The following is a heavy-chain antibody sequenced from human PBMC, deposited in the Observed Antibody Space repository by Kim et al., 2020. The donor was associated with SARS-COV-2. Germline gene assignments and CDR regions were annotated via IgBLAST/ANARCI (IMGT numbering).Heavy chain of an antibody. V-gene: IGHV1-2*05. D-gene: IGHD3-10*01. J-gene: IGHJ2*01. Sequence: AHKFQGRVTMTRDTSISTAYMELSRLRSDDTVVYYCARSVGSSGAGYFDLWGRGTLVTVSS. CDR3: ARSVGSSGAGYFDL.